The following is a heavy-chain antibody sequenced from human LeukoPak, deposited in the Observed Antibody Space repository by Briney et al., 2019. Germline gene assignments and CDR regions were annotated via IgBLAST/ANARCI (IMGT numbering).Heavy chain of an antibody. CDR2: ISSSSSTI. V-gene: IGHV3-48*02. CDR3: ARDRGVWGSYRHHDAFDM. D-gene: IGHD3-16*02. Sequence: GGSLRLSCAASGFIFSSYSMNWVRQAPGKGLEWVSYISSSSSTIYYADSVKGRFTISRDNAKNSLYLQMNSLRDEDTAVYYCARDRGVWGSYRHHDAFDMWGQGTTVTVSS. CDR1: GFIFSSYS. J-gene: IGHJ3*02.